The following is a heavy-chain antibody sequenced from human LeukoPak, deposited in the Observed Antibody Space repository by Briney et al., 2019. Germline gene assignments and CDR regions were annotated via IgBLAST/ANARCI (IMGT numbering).Heavy chain of an antibody. J-gene: IGHJ4*02. CDR1: GGSISSYY. CDR3: ARDHKGQLVIDY. D-gene: IGHD6-13*01. CDR2: IYYSGST. V-gene: IGHV4-59*12. Sequence: PSETLSLTCTVSGGSISSYYWSWIRQPPGKGLEWIGYIYYSGSTNYNPSLKSRVTISVDTSKNQFSLKLSSVTAADTAVYYCARDHKGQLVIDYWGQGTLVTVSS.